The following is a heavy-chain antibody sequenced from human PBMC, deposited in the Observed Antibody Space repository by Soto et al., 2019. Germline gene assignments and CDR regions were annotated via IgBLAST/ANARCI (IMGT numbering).Heavy chain of an antibody. V-gene: IGHV4-30-4*01. Sequence: SETLSLTCTVSGGSISTGDYYWSWIRQPPGKGLEWIGYIYSTGNSYYNPSLKSRVAISIDTSKSQMSLKVSAVTAADTAVYYCARTRKYYVWRTSRPLDYWGQGTLVTVSS. D-gene: IGHD3-16*02. CDR1: GGSISTGDYY. CDR3: ARTRKYYVWRTSRPLDY. J-gene: IGHJ4*02. CDR2: IYSTGNS.